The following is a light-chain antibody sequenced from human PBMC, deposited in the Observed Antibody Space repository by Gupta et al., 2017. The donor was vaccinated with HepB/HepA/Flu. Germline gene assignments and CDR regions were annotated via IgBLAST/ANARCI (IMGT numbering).Light chain of an antibody. Sequence: QSVLTQPPSVSGAPGQTVIIPCTGSTSNIGADYDVHWYHLLPGTAPKLLIYGYSSRPSGVPDRFSGSKSGASASLAITGLQAEDEGDYYCQSFDSSLGDVLFGGGTRLTVL. V-gene: IGLV1-40*01. CDR2: GYS. CDR1: TSNIGADYD. CDR3: QSFDSSLGDVL. J-gene: IGLJ2*01.